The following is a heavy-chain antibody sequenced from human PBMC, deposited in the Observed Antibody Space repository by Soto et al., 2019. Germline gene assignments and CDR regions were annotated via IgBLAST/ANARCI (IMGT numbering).Heavy chain of an antibody. D-gene: IGHD3-3*01. Sequence: ASVKVSCKVSGYTLTELSMHWVRQAPGKGLEWMGGFDPEDGETIYAQKFQGRVTMTEDTSTDTAYMELSSLRSEDTAVYYCARGYDFWGGMDVWGQGTTVTVSS. CDR2: FDPEDGET. J-gene: IGHJ6*02. CDR1: GYTLTELS. V-gene: IGHV1-24*01. CDR3: ARGYDFWGGMDV.